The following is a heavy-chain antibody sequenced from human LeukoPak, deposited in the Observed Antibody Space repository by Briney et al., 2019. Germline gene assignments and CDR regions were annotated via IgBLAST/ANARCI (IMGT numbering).Heavy chain of an antibody. Sequence: GASVKVSCKASGYTFTGYCMHWVRQAPGQGLEWMGWINPNSGGTNYAQKFQGRVTMTRDTSISTAYMELSRLRSDDTAVYYCARPSSRYQLLFQAWFDPWGQGTLVTVSS. V-gene: IGHV1-2*02. CDR1: GYTFTGYC. CDR2: INPNSGGT. CDR3: ARPSSRYQLLFQAWFDP. D-gene: IGHD2-2*01. J-gene: IGHJ5*02.